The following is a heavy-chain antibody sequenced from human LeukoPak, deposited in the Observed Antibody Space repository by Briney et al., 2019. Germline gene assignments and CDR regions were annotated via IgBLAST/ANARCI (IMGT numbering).Heavy chain of an antibody. D-gene: IGHD2-2*01. CDR3: AKDPRTVPGYYFDY. J-gene: IGHJ4*02. V-gene: IGHV3-23*01. Sequence: PGGSLRLSCAASGFTFSSSAMIGVRQAPGKGLECVSGISGSDGGTYYADSVKGRFTISRDNSKNTLYLQMNSLRAEDAALYYCAKDPRTVPGYYFDYWGQGTLVTVSS. CDR2: ISGSDGGT. CDR1: GFTFSSSA.